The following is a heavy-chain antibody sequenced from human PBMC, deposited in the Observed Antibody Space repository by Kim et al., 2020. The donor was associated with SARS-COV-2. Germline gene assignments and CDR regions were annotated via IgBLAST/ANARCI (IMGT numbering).Heavy chain of an antibody. CDR1: GYTFINYV. D-gene: IGHD6-19*01. J-gene: IGHJ4*02. CDR2: ISIGNDNT. V-gene: IGHV1-3*04. CDR3: ARGSGWAFDY. Sequence: ASVKVSCKASGYTFINYVMHWVRQAPGQRPEWMGLISIGNDNTKFSQKFQGRVTITRDTSASTAYMELTSLRSEDTAIYYCARGSGWAFDYWGQGTLLTV.